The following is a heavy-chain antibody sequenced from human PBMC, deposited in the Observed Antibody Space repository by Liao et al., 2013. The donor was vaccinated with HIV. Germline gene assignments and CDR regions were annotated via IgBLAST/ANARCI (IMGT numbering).Heavy chain of an antibody. CDR2: INHSGST. CDR1: GESFSAYY. V-gene: IGHV4-34*01. J-gene: IGHJ6*03. D-gene: IGHD1-1*01. CDR3: ARGRWNYYYYYYYMDV. Sequence: QVQLQESGPGLVKPSETLSLTCAVYGESFSAYYWTWIRQPPGKGLEWIGGINHSGSTNYNPSLESRVTISVDTSKNQFSLKLNSVTAADTAVYYCARGRWNYYYYYYYMDVWGKGTTVTV.